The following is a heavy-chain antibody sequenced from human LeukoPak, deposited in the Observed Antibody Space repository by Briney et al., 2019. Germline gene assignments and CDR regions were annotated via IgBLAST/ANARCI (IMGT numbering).Heavy chain of an antibody. Sequence: GPSMKLSCKASGGTFSSYAISWVRQAPGQGLEWMGWIIPIFGTANYANKFQGRGSITADESTSTAYMELSSLRSEDTAVYSCAREPPHFGVVINWFAPWGQGTLVTVSS. CDR3: AREPPHFGVVINWFAP. CDR1: GGTFSSYA. J-gene: IGHJ5*02. V-gene: IGHV1-69*01. D-gene: IGHD3-3*01. CDR2: IIPIFGTA.